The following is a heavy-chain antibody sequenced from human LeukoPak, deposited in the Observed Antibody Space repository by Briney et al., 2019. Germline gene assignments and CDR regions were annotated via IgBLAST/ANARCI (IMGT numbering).Heavy chain of an antibody. Sequence: GGSLRLSCAASGFTFSSYAMSWVRQAPGKGLEWVSAISGSGGSTYYADSVKGRFTISRDNSKNTLYLQMNSLRAEDTAVYYCARALQMIVGDNWFDPWGQGTLVTVSS. CDR1: GFTFSSYA. V-gene: IGHV3-23*01. J-gene: IGHJ5*02. CDR2: ISGSGGST. D-gene: IGHD1-26*01. CDR3: ARALQMIVGDNWFDP.